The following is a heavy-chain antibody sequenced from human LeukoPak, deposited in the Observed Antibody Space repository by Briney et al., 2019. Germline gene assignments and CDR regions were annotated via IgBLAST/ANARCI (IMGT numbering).Heavy chain of an antibody. CDR3: ARKHWGSEY. CDR1: GGSFSGYY. Sequence: SETLSLTCAVYGGSFSGYYWSWIRQPPGKGLEWIGEINHSGSTYYNPSLKSRVTISVDTSKNQFSLKLSSVTAADTAVYYCARKHWGSEYWGQGTLVTVSS. J-gene: IGHJ4*02. D-gene: IGHD7-27*01. V-gene: IGHV4-34*01. CDR2: INHSGST.